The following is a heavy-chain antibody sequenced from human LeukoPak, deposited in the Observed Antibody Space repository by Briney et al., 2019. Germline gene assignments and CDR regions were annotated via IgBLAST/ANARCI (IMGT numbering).Heavy chain of an antibody. D-gene: IGHD5-12*01. V-gene: IGHV1-2*02. Sequence: ASVKVSCKASGYTFTDYYIHWVRQAPGQGLEWMGWINPNSGGTKYAQKFQGRVTMTTDTSISTAYMEMSRLTYGDTAVYYCARDAHNGYEFHDWFDPWGQGALVTVSS. CDR2: INPNSGGT. CDR3: ARDAHNGYEFHDWFDP. CDR1: GYTFTDYY. J-gene: IGHJ5*02.